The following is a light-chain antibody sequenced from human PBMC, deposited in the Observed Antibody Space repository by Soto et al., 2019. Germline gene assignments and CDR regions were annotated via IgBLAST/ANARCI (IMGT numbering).Light chain of an antibody. J-gene: IGKJ1*01. CDR2: GAS. V-gene: IGKV3-20*01. CDR3: QYYGNSPLT. Sequence: EIVLTQSPGPLSLSPGERATLSCRSSQSVSSSYLAWYQQKPGQAPRLLIYGASSRATGIPARFSGSGSGTEFTLTISSLQSEDVAVYYCQYYGNSPLTFGQGTKVDI. CDR1: QSVSSSY.